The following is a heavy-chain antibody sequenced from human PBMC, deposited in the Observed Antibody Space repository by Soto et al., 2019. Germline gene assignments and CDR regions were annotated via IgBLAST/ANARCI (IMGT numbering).Heavy chain of an antibody. CDR1: GFTVSSNY. CDR3: ARELPPDL. J-gene: IGHJ5*02. CDR2: LWSAGLT. Sequence: EVQVVESGGGLIQPGGSLRLSCAASGFTVSSNYMTWVRQAPGKGLEWVSILWSAGLTYYADSVEGRFTISRDNSKNTLYLQMTSLRAEDSAVYYCARELPPDLWGQGTLVTVSS. V-gene: IGHV3-53*01. D-gene: IGHD2-15*01.